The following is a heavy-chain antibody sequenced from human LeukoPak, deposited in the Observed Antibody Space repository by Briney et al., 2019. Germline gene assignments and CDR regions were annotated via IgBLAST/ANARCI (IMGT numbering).Heavy chain of an antibody. CDR3: AREGVATIGAGGYYYYGMDV. D-gene: IGHD5-12*01. V-gene: IGHV1-2*02. Sequence: GASVKVSCKASGYTFTGYYMHWVRQAPGQGLEWMGWINPNSGGTNYAQKFQGRVTMTRDTSISTAYMELSRLRSDDTAVYYCAREGVATIGAGGYYYYGMDVWGQGTTVTVPS. CDR1: GYTFTGYY. CDR2: INPNSGGT. J-gene: IGHJ6*02.